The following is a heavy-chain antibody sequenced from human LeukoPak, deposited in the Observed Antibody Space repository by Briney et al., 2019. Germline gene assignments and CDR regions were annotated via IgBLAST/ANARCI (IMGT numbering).Heavy chain of an antibody. V-gene: IGHV1-18*01. D-gene: IGHD5-24*01. CDR1: GYTFTSYG. CDR3: ARIRIEMATICPFDY. J-gene: IGHJ4*02. CDR2: ISAYNGNT. Sequence: GASVKVSCKAPGYTFTSYGISWVRQAPGQGLEWMGWISAYNGNTNYAQKLQGRVTMTTDTPTSTAYMELRSLRSDDTAVYYCARIRIEMATICPFDYWGQGTLVTVSS.